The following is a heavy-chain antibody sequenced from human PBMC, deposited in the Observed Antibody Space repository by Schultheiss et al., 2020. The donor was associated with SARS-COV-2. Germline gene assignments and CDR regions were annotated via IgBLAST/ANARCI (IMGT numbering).Heavy chain of an antibody. J-gene: IGHJ4*02. Sequence: SETLSLTCAVYGGSFSGYYWSWIRQPPGKGLEWIGEINHSGSTNYNPSLKSRVTISVDTSKNQFSLKLSSVTAADTAVYYCARDRCSGGSCYFDYWGQGTLVTVSS. CDR1: GGSFSGYY. D-gene: IGHD2-15*01. CDR2: INHSGST. CDR3: ARDRCSGGSCYFDY. V-gene: IGHV4-34*01.